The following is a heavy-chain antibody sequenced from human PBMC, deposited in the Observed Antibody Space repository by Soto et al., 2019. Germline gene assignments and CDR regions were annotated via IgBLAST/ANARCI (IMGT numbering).Heavy chain of an antibody. Sequence: ASVKVSCKAPRDTFTSYYINWVRQAPGQGLELMGVINPHGGSTAYAQKFKGRVTLTRDTSASTVYMEVSSLTSEDTAMYYCARSSGGNFGIIIEGTNWFAPWGRGTLVTVSS. J-gene: IGHJ5*02. CDR1: RDTFTSYY. CDR3: ARSSGGNFGIIIEGTNWFAP. D-gene: IGHD1-26*01. V-gene: IGHV1-46*01. CDR2: INPHGGST.